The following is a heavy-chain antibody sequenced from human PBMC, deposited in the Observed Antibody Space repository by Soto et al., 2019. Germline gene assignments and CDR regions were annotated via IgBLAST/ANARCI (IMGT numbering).Heavy chain of an antibody. Sequence: SGPTLVNPTQTLTLTCTLSGFSLSTTGVGVGWIRQPPGKALEWLALIYWDDDRRYNPSLESRLTITKDTSKNRVVLTMTNMDPVDTATYYCAHSNLVYYDSSAYSRFDNWGQGTLVTVSS. CDR2: IYWDDDR. V-gene: IGHV2-5*02. J-gene: IGHJ4*02. CDR3: AHSNLVYYDSSAYSRFDN. CDR1: GFSLSTTGVG. D-gene: IGHD3-22*01.